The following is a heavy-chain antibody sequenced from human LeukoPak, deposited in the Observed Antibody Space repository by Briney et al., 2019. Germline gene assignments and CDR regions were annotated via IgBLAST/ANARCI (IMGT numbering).Heavy chain of an antibody. J-gene: IGHJ4*02. CDR1: GFTFSSYW. CDR2: IDTDGSFT. CDR3: IRGTVGAPGNDY. D-gene: IGHD1-26*01. Sequence: GGSLRLSCAASGFTFSSYWMHWVRQAPGKALVWFSRIDTDGSFTSYADSVRGRFTISRDNAKNTLYLQMSSLRAEDTAVYYCIRGTVGAPGNDYWGQGTLVTVSS. V-gene: IGHV3-74*01.